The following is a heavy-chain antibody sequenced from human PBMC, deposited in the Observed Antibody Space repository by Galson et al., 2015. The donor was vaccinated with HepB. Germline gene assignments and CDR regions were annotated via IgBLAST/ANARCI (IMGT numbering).Heavy chain of an antibody. CDR1: GYSFTSYW. V-gene: IGHV5-51*01. CDR3: ARHTTYCSSTSCYADYYYYYMDV. CDR2: IYPGDSDT. D-gene: IGHD2-2*01. Sequence: QSGAEVKKPGESLKISCKGSGYSFTSYWIGWVRQMPGKGLEWMGIIYPGDSDTRYSPSFQGQVTISADKSISTAYLQWSSLEASDTAMYYCARHTTYCSSTSCYADYYYYYMDVWGKGTTVTVSS. J-gene: IGHJ6*03.